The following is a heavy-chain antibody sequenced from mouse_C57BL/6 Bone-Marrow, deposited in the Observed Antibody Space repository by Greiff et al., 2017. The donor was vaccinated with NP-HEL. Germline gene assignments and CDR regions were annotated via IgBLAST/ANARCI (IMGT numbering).Heavy chain of an antibody. CDR1: GFSLTSYG. V-gene: IGHV2-5*01. J-gene: IGHJ4*01. CDR3: AKKSGYYYAMDY. CDR2: IWRGGST. Sequence: VKLVESGPGLVQPSQSLSITCTVSGFSLTSYGVHWVRQSPGKGLEWLGVIWRGGSTDYNAAFMSRLSITKEHSKSKVFFKMNSLQADDTAIYYCAKKSGYYYAMDYWGQGTSVTVSS.